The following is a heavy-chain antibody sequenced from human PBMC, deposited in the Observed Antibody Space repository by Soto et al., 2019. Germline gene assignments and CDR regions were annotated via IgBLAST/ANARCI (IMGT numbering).Heavy chain of an antibody. D-gene: IGHD6-6*01. J-gene: IGHJ4*02. CDR1: GYTFKTYG. Sequence: QIQLVQSGAEVKQPGASVKVSCKASGYTFKTYGISWVRQAPGQGLEWMGWISGYDGDTNHAQTLQGRVSMTTDISTSTAYMELTSLTSDDTAVYYCASSSSGSPDSWGQGTLVTVSS. CDR3: ASSSSGSPDS. CDR2: ISGYDGDT. V-gene: IGHV1-18*01.